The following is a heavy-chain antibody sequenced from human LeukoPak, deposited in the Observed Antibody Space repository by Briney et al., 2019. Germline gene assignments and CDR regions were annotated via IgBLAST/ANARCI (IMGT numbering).Heavy chain of an antibody. CDR1: GFTVSSNY. Sequence: GGSLRLSCAASGFTVSSNYMSWVRQAPGKGLEWLAIIYIGGSTYYADSVTGRFTISRDNSKNTLYLQMHSLRADDTAVYYCAKVHGTLTVESPFDYWGQGTLVTVSS. CDR3: AKVHGTLTVESPFDY. V-gene: IGHV3-53*01. J-gene: IGHJ4*02. D-gene: IGHD4-23*01. CDR2: IYIGGST.